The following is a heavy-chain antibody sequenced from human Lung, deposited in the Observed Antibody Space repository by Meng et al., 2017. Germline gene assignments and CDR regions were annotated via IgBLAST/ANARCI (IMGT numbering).Heavy chain of an antibody. J-gene: IGHJ4*02. D-gene: IGHD5-12*01. CDR2: IDYSGTT. V-gene: IGHV4-61*01. CDR3: ARVTIVATTSPFDS. Sequence: GSLRLSCTVSGGPVSSGSYYWSWIRQPPGKGLEWIGYIDYSGTTNYNPSLKTRVTISLDTSKNQFSLRLSSVTAADTAVYYCARVTIVATTSPFDSWGQGSLVTVSS. CDR1: GGPVSSGSYY.